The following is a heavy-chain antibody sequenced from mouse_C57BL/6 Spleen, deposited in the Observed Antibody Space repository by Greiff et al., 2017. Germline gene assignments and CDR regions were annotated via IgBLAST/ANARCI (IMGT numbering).Heavy chain of an antibody. V-gene: IGHV1-7*01. D-gene: IGHD1-1*01. CDR1: GYTFTSYW. CDR3: AREGFIYYYGSSPYAMDY. CDR2: INPSSGYT. J-gene: IGHJ4*01. Sequence: QVQLQQSGAELAKPGASVKLSCKASGYTFTSYWMHWVKQRPGQGLEWIGYINPSSGYTKYNQKFKDKATLTADKSSSTAYMQLSSLTYEDSAVYYCAREGFIYYYGSSPYAMDYWGQGTSVTVSS.